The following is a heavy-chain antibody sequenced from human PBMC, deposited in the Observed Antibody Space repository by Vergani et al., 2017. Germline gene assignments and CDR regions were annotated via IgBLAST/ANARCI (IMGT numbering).Heavy chain of an antibody. Sequence: VQLVESGGGLVKPGGSLRLSCAASGFTFSSYSMNWVRQAPGKGLEWVSSISSSSSYIYYADSVKGRFTISRDNAKNSLYLQMNSLRAEDTALYYCAKGAYDSSGYYYGDYFDYWGQGTLVTVSS. J-gene: IGHJ4*02. CDR1: GFTFSSYS. CDR3: AKGAYDSSGYYYGDYFDY. V-gene: IGHV3-21*04. CDR2: ISSSSSYI. D-gene: IGHD3-22*01.